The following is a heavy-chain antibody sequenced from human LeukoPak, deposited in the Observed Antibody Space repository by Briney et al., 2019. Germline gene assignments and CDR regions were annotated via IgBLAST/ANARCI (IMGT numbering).Heavy chain of an antibody. CDR2: ISAYNGNT. CDR3: ARVFHTHDYGDYRFDY. D-gene: IGHD4-17*01. V-gene: IGHV1-18*01. CDR1: GYTFTSYG. Sequence: ASVKVSCKASGYTFTSYGISWVRQAPGQGLEWMGWISAYNGNTNYAQKLRGRVTMTTDTSTSTAYMELRSLRSDDTAVYYCARVFHTHDYGDYRFDYGGRGPRVTVSS. J-gene: IGHJ4*02.